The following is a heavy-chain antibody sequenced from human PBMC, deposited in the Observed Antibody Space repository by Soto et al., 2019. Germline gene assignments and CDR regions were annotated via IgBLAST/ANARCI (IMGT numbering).Heavy chain of an antibody. D-gene: IGHD4-17*01. CDR1: GGSISSYY. Sequence: PSETLSLTCTVSGGSISSYYWSWIRQPAGKGLEWIGRIYTSGSINYNPSLKSRLTISLDMSRNQFSLQLTSVTAADTALYYCARVSNEYGGNGAFDYWGLGTLVTVSS. CDR3: ARVSNEYGGNGAFDY. CDR2: IYTSGSI. J-gene: IGHJ4*02. V-gene: IGHV4-4*07.